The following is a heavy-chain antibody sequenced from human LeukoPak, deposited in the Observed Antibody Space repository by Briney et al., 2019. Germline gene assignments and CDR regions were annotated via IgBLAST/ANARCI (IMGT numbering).Heavy chain of an antibody. CDR3: ARLFASSGYTYFDS. D-gene: IGHD3-22*01. Sequence: GGSLRLSCAASGFTVSTTYMSWVRQAPGRGLQWISVMYSAGGTYYPESVKGRFTISRDSSENTLYLQMHSLRVEDTGVYYCARLFASSGYTYFDSWGQGTQVTVSS. J-gene: IGHJ4*02. CDR2: MYSAGGT. V-gene: IGHV3-66*01. CDR1: GFTVSTTY.